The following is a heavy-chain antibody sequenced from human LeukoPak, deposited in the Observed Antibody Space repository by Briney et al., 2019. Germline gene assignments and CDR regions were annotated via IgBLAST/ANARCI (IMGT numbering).Heavy chain of an antibody. D-gene: IGHD4-17*01. CDR2: ISSSSSYI. Sequence: PGGSLRLSCAASGFTFSSYSMNWVRQAPGKGLEWVSSISSSSSYIYYADSVKGRFTISRDNSKNTLYLQMNSLRAEDTAVYYCAKDAPSEVTTSPYYFDYWGQGTLVTVSS. CDR3: AKDAPSEVTTSPYYFDY. CDR1: GFTFSSYS. V-gene: IGHV3-21*01. J-gene: IGHJ4*02.